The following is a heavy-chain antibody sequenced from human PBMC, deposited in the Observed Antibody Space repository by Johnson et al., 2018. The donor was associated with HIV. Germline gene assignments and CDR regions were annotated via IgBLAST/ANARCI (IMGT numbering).Heavy chain of an antibody. CDR1: GFTFDDYG. D-gene: IGHD6-13*01. V-gene: IGHV3-20*04. CDR2: INWNGGST. CDR3: ASDRWVGAAAPDDAFDI. Sequence: VQLVESGGGVVRPGGSLRLSCAASGFTFDDYGMSWVRQAPGKGLEWVSGINWNGGSTGYADSVKGRFTISRDNAKNYLYLQMNSLRAEDTALYYCASDRWVGAAAPDDAFDIWGQGTMVTVSS. J-gene: IGHJ3*02.